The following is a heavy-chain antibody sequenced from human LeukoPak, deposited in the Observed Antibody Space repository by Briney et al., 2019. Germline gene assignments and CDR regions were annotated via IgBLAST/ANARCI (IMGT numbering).Heavy chain of an antibody. V-gene: IGHV4-34*01. CDR2: IYYSGST. CDR1: GGSFSDYW. D-gene: IGHD1-1*01. J-gene: IGHJ4*02. Sequence: SETLSLTCAVYGGSFSDYWWTWIRQTPGKGLEWIGSIYYSGSTYYNPSLKSRVTISVDTSKNQFSLKLSSVTAADTAVYYCARVNRRYGPYDYWGQGTLVTVSS. CDR3: ARVNRRYGPYDY.